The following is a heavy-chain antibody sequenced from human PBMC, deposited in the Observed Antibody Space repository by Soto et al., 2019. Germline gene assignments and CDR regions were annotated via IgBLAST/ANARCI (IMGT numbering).Heavy chain of an antibody. CDR3: ARDRIQFSVDV. J-gene: IGHJ6*02. CDR1: GGSINSGGHY. V-gene: IGHV4-31*03. D-gene: IGHD5-18*01. Sequence: SETLSLTCSVSGGSINSGGHYWSWIRQHPGKGLEWIGRIYKTGSTDFNPSLKDRLTISIDTSKNQFSLSLRSVTDADTAVYYCARDRIQFSVDVWGQGTTVTVSS. CDR2: IYKTGST.